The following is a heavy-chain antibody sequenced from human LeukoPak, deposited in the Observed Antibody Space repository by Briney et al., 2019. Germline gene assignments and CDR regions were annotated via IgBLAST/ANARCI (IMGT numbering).Heavy chain of an antibody. Sequence: GGSLRLSCAASGFTFSSYAMSWVRQAPGKGLEWVSGIYSGGSTYYADSVKGRFTISRDNSKNTLYLQMNSLRAEDTAVYYCARSGIVGATAPGAFDIWGQGTMVTVSS. D-gene: IGHD1-26*01. CDR3: ARSGIVGATAPGAFDI. CDR1: GFTFSSYA. CDR2: IYSGGST. J-gene: IGHJ3*02. V-gene: IGHV3-53*01.